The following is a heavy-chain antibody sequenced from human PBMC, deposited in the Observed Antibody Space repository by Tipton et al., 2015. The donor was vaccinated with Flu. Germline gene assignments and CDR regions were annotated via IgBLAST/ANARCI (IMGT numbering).Heavy chain of an antibody. J-gene: IGHJ6*02. CDR3: AKVKSSDYSVYGDPLGKGLDV. CDR1: GHSISSGSY. D-gene: IGHD4-11*01. V-gene: IGHV4-38-2*01. CDR2: VYHSGST. Sequence: GLVKPSETLSLTCEVSGHSISSGSYWGWIRQSPVKGLEWIGSVYHSGSTYYNPSLKSRVTISVDTSRNQFSLKLISVTAADSAVYFGAKVKSSDYSVYGDPLGKGLDVWGQGTTVPVSS.